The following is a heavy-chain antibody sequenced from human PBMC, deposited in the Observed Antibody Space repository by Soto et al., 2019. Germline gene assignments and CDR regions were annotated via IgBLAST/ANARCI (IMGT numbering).Heavy chain of an antibody. J-gene: IGHJ4*02. D-gene: IGHD3-16*01. CDR2: IYWDDDK. V-gene: IGHV2-5*02. CDR3: EHKGGGDRILDY. Sequence: QITLKESGPTLVKPTQTLTLTCTFSGFSLSTRGVGVGWIRQPPGKALEWLAIIYWDDDKRYSPTLKSKLTNTKDTTKNQVDLTMTNMDPVETATYYCEHKGGGDRILDYWGQGTLVTVSS. CDR1: GFSLSTRGVG.